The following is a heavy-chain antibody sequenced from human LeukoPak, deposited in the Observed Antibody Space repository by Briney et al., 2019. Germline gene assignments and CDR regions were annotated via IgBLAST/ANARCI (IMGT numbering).Heavy chain of an antibody. CDR2: INPSGGST. D-gene: IGHD3-10*01. CDR1: GYTFTSYY. Sequence: EASVKVSCKASGYTFTSYYMHWVRQAPGQGLEWMGIINPSGGSTSYAQKFQGRVTMTRDTSTSTVYMELSSLRSEDTAVYYCARGRRGSGSYYTPLDYWGQGTLVTVSS. J-gene: IGHJ4*02. V-gene: IGHV1-46*01. CDR3: ARGRRGSGSYYTPLDY.